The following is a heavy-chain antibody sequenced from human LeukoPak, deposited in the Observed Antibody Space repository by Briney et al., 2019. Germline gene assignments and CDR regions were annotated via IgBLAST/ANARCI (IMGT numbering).Heavy chain of an antibody. V-gene: IGHV3-64*02. J-gene: IGHJ4*02. CDR2: IGSNGISR. Sequence: GGSLRLSCAASGFNFSTYGMHWVRQAPGKGLEYVSAIGSNGISRYYADSVKGRFTISRDNSKNTLYLQMGSLRTEDMAVYYCAREGVIASVDYWGQGTLVTVSS. D-gene: IGHD2/OR15-2a*01. CDR3: AREGVIASVDY. CDR1: GFNFSTYG.